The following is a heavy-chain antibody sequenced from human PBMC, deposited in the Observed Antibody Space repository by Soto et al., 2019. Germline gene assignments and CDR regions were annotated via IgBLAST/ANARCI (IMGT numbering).Heavy chain of an antibody. CDR1: GYTFTSYD. CDR3: ARAVRNRITGTTFEGLAPFYYMDV. J-gene: IGHJ6*03. CDR2: MNPNSGNT. D-gene: IGHD1-7*01. Sequence: GASVKVSCKASGYTFTSYDINWVRQATGQGLEWMGWMNPNSGNTGYAQKFQGRVTMTRNTSISTAYMELSSLRSEDTAVYYCARAVRNRITGTTFEGLAPFYYMDVWGKGTTVTVSS. V-gene: IGHV1-8*01.